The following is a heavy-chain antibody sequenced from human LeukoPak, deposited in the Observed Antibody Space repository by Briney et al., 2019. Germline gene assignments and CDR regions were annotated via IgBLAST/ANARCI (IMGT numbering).Heavy chain of an antibody. Sequence: SETLSLTCTVPGGSISRYYWSWIRQPPGKGLEWIGYIYYSGSTNYNPSLKSRVTISVDTSKNQFSLKLSSVTAADTALYYCARQKFLEWYFDYWGQGTLVTVSS. CDR1: GGSISRYY. D-gene: IGHD3-3*01. CDR2: IYYSGST. CDR3: ARQKFLEWYFDY. J-gene: IGHJ4*02. V-gene: IGHV4-59*08.